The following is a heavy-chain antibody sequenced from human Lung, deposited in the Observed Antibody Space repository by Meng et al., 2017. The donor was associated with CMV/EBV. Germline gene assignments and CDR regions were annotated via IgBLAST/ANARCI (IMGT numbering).Heavy chain of an antibody. J-gene: IGHJ1*01. CDR1: GDSITNHNW. D-gene: IGHD3-10*01. V-gene: IGHV4-4*02. Sequence: QVPLRESGPALAKPSATLSLTCAVSGDSITNHNWWAWVRQPPGKGLEWIGEIPHRGSSAYNPSLKSRVSMSIDKSKNQFSLKLTSVTAADTAVYHCLRRSGGSVWGQGTLVTVSS. CDR2: IPHRGSS. CDR3: LRRSGGSV.